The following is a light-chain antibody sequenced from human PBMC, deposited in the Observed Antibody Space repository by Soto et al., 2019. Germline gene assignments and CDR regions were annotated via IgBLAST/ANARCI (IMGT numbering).Light chain of an antibody. CDR2: DAS. CDR1: QSVSNS. CDR3: QQYHNWPVT. V-gene: IGKV3-11*01. Sequence: EIVLTQSPATLSLSPGERATLSCRASQSVSNSLVWFQQKPGQAPRLLIYDASARATGVPARFSGSGSGTDFTLTISSLEPEDFAVYYCQQYHNWPVTFGGGTKVEIK. J-gene: IGKJ4*01.